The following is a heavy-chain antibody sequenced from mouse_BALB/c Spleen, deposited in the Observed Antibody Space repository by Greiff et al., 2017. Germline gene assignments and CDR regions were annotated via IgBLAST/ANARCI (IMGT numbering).Heavy chain of an antibody. CDR2: IDPDSGNT. D-gene: IGHD2-4*01. J-gene: IGHJ3*01. Sequence: QVQLQQPGAMLVRPGASVKLSCKASGYTFTSSWMHWAKQRPGQGLEWIGEIDPDSGNTNYNEKFKGKATLTVDTSSSTAYVDLSSLTSEDSAVYYCARGMTTGFAYWGQGTLVTVSA. CDR1: GYTFTSSW. V-gene: IGHV1S130*01. CDR3: ARGMTTGFAY.